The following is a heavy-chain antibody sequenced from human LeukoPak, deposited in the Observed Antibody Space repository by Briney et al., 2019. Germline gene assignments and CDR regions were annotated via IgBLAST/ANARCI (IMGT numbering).Heavy chain of an antibody. CDR1: GFAVSGYF. D-gene: IGHD2-15*01. J-gene: IGHJ6*02. Sequence: SETLSCTGTVSGFAVSGYFWSCIRQPPGQGLEFIGYIYYTGATLYNPSLKSRVTMSVDTSKNQFSLKLSSVAAADKAVYYCARHDPVGYYQHGMDVWGQGTTVTVSS. V-gene: IGHV4-59*08. CDR2: IYYTGAT. CDR3: ARHDPVGYYQHGMDV.